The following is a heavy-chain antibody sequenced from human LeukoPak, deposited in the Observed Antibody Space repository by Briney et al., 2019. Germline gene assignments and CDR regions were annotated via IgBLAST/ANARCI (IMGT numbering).Heavy chain of an antibody. D-gene: IGHD5-12*01. CDR2: VAYSGST. CDR1: VGSTNSYY. V-gene: IGHV4-59*01. J-gene: IGHJ5*02. Sequence: SETLSLTCTVPVGSTNSYYWSWIRQSPGKGLEWIGYVAYSGSTNYTPSHKSRVTISLDTSKNQFSLKLSSVTAADTAVYYCARTVSGYYFNAWGPGTLVTVSS. CDR3: ARTVSGYYFNA.